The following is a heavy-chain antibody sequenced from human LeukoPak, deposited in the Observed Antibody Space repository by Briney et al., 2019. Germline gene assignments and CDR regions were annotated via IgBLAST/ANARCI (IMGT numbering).Heavy chain of an antibody. CDR2: ISSSSSYI. Sequence: NPGGSLRLSCAASGFTFSSYSMNWVRQAPGKGLEWVSSISSSSSYIYYADSVRGRFTISRDNARNSLYLQMNSLRAEDTAVYYCARDIVAAGLFFDYWGQGTPVTVSS. CDR3: ARDIVAAGLFFDY. D-gene: IGHD1-26*01. J-gene: IGHJ4*02. V-gene: IGHV3-21*04. CDR1: GFTFSSYS.